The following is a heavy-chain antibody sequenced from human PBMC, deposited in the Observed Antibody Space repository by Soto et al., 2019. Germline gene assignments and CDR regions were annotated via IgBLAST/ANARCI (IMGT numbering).Heavy chain of an antibody. CDR1: GFTFRNYG. CDR3: AKDGGWGGTFYSYGMAV. Sequence: QLVESGGGVVQPGRSLRLSCAASGFTFRNYGIHWVRQAPGKGLEWVALIYYDGSNKFYADSLKGRFTTSRDNSKNSLYRQMTRLRPDDTAGYYCAKDGGWGGTFYSYGMAVWGQGATVTVS. CDR2: IYYDGSNK. J-gene: IGHJ6*02. V-gene: IGHV3-30*18. D-gene: IGHD3-10*01.